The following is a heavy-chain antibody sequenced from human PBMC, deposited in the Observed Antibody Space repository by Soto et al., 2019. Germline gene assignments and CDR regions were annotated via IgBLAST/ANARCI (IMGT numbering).Heavy chain of an antibody. D-gene: IGHD5-12*01. Sequence: EIQLLASGGDLVQPGGSLRLSCAASGITFNNYAMTWVRQAVGEGLEWVSTINGGGSATYYADSVKGRFTISRDNSKNTLYLQMSSLRADDTAVYYCAKGLPSTKFPYYVDVWGKGTTVNVSS. CDR2: INGGGSAT. CDR3: AKGLPSTKFPYYVDV. J-gene: IGHJ6*03. CDR1: GITFNNYA. V-gene: IGHV3-23*01.